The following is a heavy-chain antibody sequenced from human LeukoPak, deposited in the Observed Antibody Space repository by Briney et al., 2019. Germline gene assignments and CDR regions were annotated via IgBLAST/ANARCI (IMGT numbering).Heavy chain of an antibody. J-gene: IGHJ4*02. D-gene: IGHD2-21*02. CDR1: GLTVSSNY. CDR2: IKSKTDGGTT. CDR3: TREAVTANGYFDC. V-gene: IGHV3-15*01. Sequence: GGSLRLSCAASGLTVSSNYMTWVRQAPGKGLEWVGRIKSKTDGGTTDYAAPVKGRFTISRDDSKNTLYLQMNSLKTEDTAVYYCTREAVTANGYFDCWGQGTLVTVSS.